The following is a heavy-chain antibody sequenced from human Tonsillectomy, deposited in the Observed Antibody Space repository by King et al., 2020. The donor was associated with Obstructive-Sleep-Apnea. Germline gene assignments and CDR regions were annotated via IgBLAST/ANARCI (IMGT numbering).Heavy chain of an antibody. CDR3: AQDILLRPGLNSFFDY. CDR1: GFTFSSYA. CDR2: ISGSDYST. D-gene: IGHD4-23*01. Sequence: VQLVESGGGLVQPGGSLRLSCAASGFTFSSYAMSWVRQAPGKGLEWVSAISGSDYSTYSADSVKGRFTISRDNSKNTLYLQMNSLRAEDMAVYYCAQDILLRPGLNSFFDYWGQGTLVTVSS. J-gene: IGHJ4*02. V-gene: IGHV3-23*04.